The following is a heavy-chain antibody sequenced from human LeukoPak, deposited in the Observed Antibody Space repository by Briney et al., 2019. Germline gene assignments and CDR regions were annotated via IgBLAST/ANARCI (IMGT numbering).Heavy chain of an antibody. CDR2: IYYSGST. Sequence: SETLSLTCTVSGGSTSSYYWSWIRQPPGKGLEWIGYIYYSGSTNYNPSLKSRVTISVDTSKNQFSLKLSSVTPADTAVYYCARGGYYGSGNDFRFDPWGQGTLVTVSS. D-gene: IGHD3-10*01. CDR1: GGSTSSYY. CDR3: ARGGYYGSGNDFRFDP. V-gene: IGHV4-59*01. J-gene: IGHJ5*02.